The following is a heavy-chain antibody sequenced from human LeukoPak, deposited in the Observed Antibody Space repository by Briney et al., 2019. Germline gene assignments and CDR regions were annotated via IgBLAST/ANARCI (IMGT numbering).Heavy chain of an antibody. CDR1: GGSISSYY. V-gene: IGHV4-59*08. D-gene: IGHD6-6*01. CDR3: ARQSDYSSYYFDY. J-gene: IGHJ4*02. CDR2: IYYSGST. Sequence: SETLSLTCTVSGGSISSYYWSWIRQPPGKGLEWIGYIYYSGSTNYNPSLKSRATISVDTSKNQFSLKLSSVTAADTAVYYCARQSDYSSYYFDYWGQGTLVTVSS.